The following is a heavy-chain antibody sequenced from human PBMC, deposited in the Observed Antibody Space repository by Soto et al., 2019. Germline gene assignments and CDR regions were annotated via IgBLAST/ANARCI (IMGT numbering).Heavy chain of an antibody. J-gene: IGHJ6*02. V-gene: IGHV1-69*12. Sequence: QVQLVQSGAEMKKPGSSVKVSCKASGGTFSSYAISWVRQAPGQGLEWMGGIIPIFGTADYAQKFQGRVTITADESTSTAYMELSSLRSEDTAVYYCAKHYDNWDYYCGMDVWGQGTTVTVSS. CDR1: GGTFSSYA. D-gene: IGHD3-22*01. CDR3: AKHYDNWDYYCGMDV. CDR2: IIPIFGTA.